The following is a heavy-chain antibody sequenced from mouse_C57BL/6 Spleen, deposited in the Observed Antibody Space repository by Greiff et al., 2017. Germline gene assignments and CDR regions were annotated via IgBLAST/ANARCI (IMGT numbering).Heavy chain of an antibody. CDR2: IDPSDSYT. D-gene: IGHD1-1*01. CDR1: GYTFTSYW. Sequence: QVQLQQPGAELVKPGASVKLSCKASGYTFTSYWMQWVQQRPGQGLEWIGEIDPSDSYTNSNQQFKGKATLTVDTSSSTAYMQLSSLTSEDSAVDYCARWARRSGSSAAWFAYWGQGTLVTVSA. CDR3: ARWARRSGSSAAWFAY. V-gene: IGHV1-50*01. J-gene: IGHJ3*01.